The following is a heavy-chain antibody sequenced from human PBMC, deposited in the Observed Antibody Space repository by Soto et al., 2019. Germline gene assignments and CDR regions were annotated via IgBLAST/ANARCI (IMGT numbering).Heavy chain of an antibody. CDR3: ARGRITMLH. J-gene: IGHJ4*02. CDR1: DGSSSGYY. CDR2: INPSGST. V-gene: IGHV4-34*01. Sequence: QVQLQQWGAGLLKPSETLSLTCTVYDGSSSGYYWSWVRQPPGNGLEWIGEINPSGSTNYNPSLKSRVTISGDTSNNQFSLSVNSVTAADTAVYYCARGRITMLHWGQGTLVTVSS. D-gene: IGHD3-10*02.